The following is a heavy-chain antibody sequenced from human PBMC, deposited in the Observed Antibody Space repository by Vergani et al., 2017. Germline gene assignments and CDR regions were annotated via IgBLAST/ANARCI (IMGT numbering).Heavy chain of an antibody. CDR1: GFTFSSYA. J-gene: IGHJ4*02. D-gene: IGHD3-3*01. V-gene: IGHV3-23*01. CDR3: AKAQWSLDFWSGYYSYYFDY. CDR2: ISGSGGST. Sequence: EVQLLESGGGLVQPGGSLRLSCAASGFTFSSYAMSWVRQAPGKGLEWVSAISGSGGSTYYADSVKGRFTISRDNSKNTLYLQMNSLRAEDTAVYYCAKAQWSLDFWSGYYSYYFDYWGQGTLVTVSS.